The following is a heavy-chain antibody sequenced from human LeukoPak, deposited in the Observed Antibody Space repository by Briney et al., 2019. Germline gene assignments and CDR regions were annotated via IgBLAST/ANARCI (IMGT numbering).Heavy chain of an antibody. J-gene: IGHJ4*02. CDR3: ARDGGSGSPKVYFDY. V-gene: IGHV3-33*01. Sequence: GGSLRLSCAASGFVFGSYGMHWVRQAPGKGLEWVAVIWSDGSYKDYADSVKGRSTISRDNSKNTLYLQMNSLRAEDTAVYYCARDGGSGSPKVYFDYWGQGTLVTVSS. D-gene: IGHD3-10*01. CDR1: GFVFGSYG. CDR2: IWSDGSYK.